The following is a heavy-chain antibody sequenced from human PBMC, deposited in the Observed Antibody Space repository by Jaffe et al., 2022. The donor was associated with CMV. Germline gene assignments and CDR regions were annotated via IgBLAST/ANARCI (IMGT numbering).Heavy chain of an antibody. V-gene: IGHV3-48*03. Sequence: EVQLVESGGGLVQPGGSLRLSCAASGFTFSSYEMNWVRQAPGKGLEWVSYISSSGSTIYYADSVKGRFTISRDNAKNSLYLQMNSLRAEDTAVYYCARGSPRYYDSSGYSGNFDYWGQGTLVTVSS. D-gene: IGHD3-22*01. J-gene: IGHJ4*02. CDR2: ISSSGSTI. CDR3: ARGSPRYYDSSGYSGNFDY. CDR1: GFTFSSYE.